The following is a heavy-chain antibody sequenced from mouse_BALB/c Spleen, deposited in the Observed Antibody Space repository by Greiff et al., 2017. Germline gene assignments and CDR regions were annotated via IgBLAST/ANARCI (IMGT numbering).Heavy chain of an antibody. CDR1: GFNIKDYY. CDR2: IDPENGDT. CDR3: ARGGWFYAMDY. Sequence: VQLKQSGAELVRSGASVKLSCTASGFNIKDYYMHWVKQRPEQGLEWIGWIDPENGDTEYAPKFQGKATMTADTSSNTAYLQLSSLTSEDSAVYYCARGGWFYAMDYWGQGTSVTVSS. J-gene: IGHJ4*01. V-gene: IGHV14-4*02. D-gene: IGHD1-1*02.